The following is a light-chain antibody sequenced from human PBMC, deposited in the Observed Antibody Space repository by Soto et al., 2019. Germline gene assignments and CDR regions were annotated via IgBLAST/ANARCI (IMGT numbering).Light chain of an antibody. J-gene: IGKJ3*01. CDR3: LQSSSTPPFT. Sequence: DIQMTQSPSSLSASVGDRVTMTCRASQPISIYLNWYQQKPGRAPKILIYAASRLRSGVPSRFSADGSGTDFTLTFSSLQPEDFATYYCLQSSSTPPFTFGPGTKVDLK. CDR1: QPISIY. V-gene: IGKV1-39*01. CDR2: AAS.